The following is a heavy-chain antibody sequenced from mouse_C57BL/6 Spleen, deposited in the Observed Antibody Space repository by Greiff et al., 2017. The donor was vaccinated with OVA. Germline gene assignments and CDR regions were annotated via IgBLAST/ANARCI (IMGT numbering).Heavy chain of an antibody. D-gene: IGHD2-3*01. J-gene: IGHJ2*01. CDR2: ISGGGGNT. CDR3: ARQRGDGYYVLDY. Sequence: DVHLVESGGGLVKPGGSLKLSCAASGFTFSSYTMSWVRQTPEKRLEWVATISGGGGNTYYPDSVKGRFTISRDNAKNTLYLQMSSLRSEDTALYYCARQRGDGYYVLDYWGQGTTLTVSS. V-gene: IGHV5-9*01. CDR1: GFTFSSYT.